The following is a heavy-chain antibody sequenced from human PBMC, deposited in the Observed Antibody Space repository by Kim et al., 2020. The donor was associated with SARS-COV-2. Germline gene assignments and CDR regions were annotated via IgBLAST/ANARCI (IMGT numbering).Heavy chain of an antibody. J-gene: IGHJ6*02. CDR1: GFTFGDYA. V-gene: IGHV3-49*03. CDR2: IRSKAYGGTT. CDR3: TRGYSYGRYYYGMDV. D-gene: IGHD5-18*01. Sequence: GGSLRLSCTASGFTFGDYAMSWFRQAPGKGLEWVGFIRSKAYGGTTEYAASVKGRFTISRDDSKSIAYLQMNSLKTEDTAVYYCTRGYSYGRYYYGMDVWGQGTTVTVSS.